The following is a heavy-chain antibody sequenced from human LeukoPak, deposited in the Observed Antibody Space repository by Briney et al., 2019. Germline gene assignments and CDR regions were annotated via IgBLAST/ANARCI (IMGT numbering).Heavy chain of an antibody. D-gene: IGHD5-18*01. CDR1: GFTFSSYA. V-gene: IGHV3-23*01. Sequence: GGSLRLSCAASGFTFSSYAMSWVRQAPGKGLEWVSVISGSGGSTYYADSVKGRFTISRDNSKNTLYLQMNSLRAEDTAVYYCARDLSGVTGYTYGRGIDYWGQGTLVTVSS. J-gene: IGHJ4*02. CDR2: ISGSGGST. CDR3: ARDLSGVTGYTYGRGIDY.